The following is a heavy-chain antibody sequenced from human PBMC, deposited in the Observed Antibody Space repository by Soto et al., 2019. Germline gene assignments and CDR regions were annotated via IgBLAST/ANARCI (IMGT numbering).Heavy chain of an antibody. CDR1: GASIYNGGYF. V-gene: IGHV4-30-4*02. Sequence: SETLSLTCSVSGASIYNGGYFWSWIRQSPGKGLEWIGHIHNSGSTNNNPSLKSRVTISADTSKNQFSLELSSVTAADTAVYYCARVRHSYGNWFDPWGQGTLVTVSS. CDR2: IHNSGST. D-gene: IGHD3-10*01. J-gene: IGHJ5*02. CDR3: ARVRHSYGNWFDP.